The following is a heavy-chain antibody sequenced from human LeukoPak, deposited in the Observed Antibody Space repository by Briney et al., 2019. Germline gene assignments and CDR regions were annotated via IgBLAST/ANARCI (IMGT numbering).Heavy chain of an antibody. CDR2: IKEDGTET. J-gene: IGHJ6*03. Sequence: GGDLVQPGGSLRLSCAASEFTFSSYWMSWVRQAPGKGLEWVANIKEDGTETYYVHSVKGRFIISRDNAKNSLYLQMNSLRAEDTAVYYCARVPYFFASGSYYIHFYYYYMDVWGKGTTVTISS. CDR1: EFTFSSYW. D-gene: IGHD3-10*01. V-gene: IGHV3-7*01. CDR3: ARVPYFFASGSYYIHFYYYYMDV.